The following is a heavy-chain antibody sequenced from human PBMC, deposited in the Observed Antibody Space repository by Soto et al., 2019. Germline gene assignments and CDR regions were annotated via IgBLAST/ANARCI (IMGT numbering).Heavy chain of an antibody. CDR2: LYNDGST. Sequence: QLQLQESGPGLVKPSETLSLTCTVSGGSINSNNYYWSWIRQPPGKGLAWIASLYNDGSTYYSPSLKSRVPISADTSKNQFSLKLKSVTAADTAVYYCAKVVVAATRHTDFDSWGQGTLVTVSS. J-gene: IGHJ4*02. D-gene: IGHD2-15*01. V-gene: IGHV4-39*01. CDR3: AKVVVAATRHTDFDS. CDR1: GGSINSNNYY.